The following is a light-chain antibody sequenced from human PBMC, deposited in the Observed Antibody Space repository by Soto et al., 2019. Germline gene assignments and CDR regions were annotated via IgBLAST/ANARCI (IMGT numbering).Light chain of an antibody. V-gene: IGKV1-33*01. CDR3: QQDDNSPLN. J-gene: IGKJ4*01. Sequence: EIPVTQPQTYLSFTLFYLGNITFQASQDISNYLNWYQQKPGKAPKLLIYDASNLETGVPSRFSGSGSGTDFTFTISSLQPEDIATYYCQQDDNSPLNFGGGTKVEIK. CDR2: DAS. CDR1: QDISNY.